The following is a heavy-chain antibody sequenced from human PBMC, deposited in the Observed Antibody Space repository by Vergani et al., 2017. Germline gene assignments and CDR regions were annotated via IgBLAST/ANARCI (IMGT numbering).Heavy chain of an antibody. J-gene: IGHJ4*02. D-gene: IGHD6-19*01. CDR1: GGTFSSYA. CDR2: IIPILGIA. CDR3: ARDGYSSGWIVDY. Sequence: QVQLVQSGAEVKKPGSSVKVSCKASGGTFSSYAISWVRQAPGQGLEWMGRIIPILGIANYAQKFQGRVTLTADKSTSTAYMELSSLRSEDTAVYYCARDGYSSGWIVDYWGQGTLVTVSS. V-gene: IGHV1-69*04.